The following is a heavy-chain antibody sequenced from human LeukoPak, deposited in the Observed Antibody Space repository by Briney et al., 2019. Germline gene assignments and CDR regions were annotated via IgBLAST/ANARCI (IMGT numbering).Heavy chain of an antibody. CDR1: GGSISSYY. D-gene: IGHD3-22*01. Sequence: PSETLSLTCTVSGGSISSYYWSWIRQPPRKGLEWIGYIYYSGSTNYNPSLKSRVTISVDTSKNQFSLKLSSVTAADTAVYYCARGPTMIVVVTPRGAFDIWGQGTMVTVSS. J-gene: IGHJ3*02. CDR3: ARGPTMIVVVTPRGAFDI. V-gene: IGHV4-59*01. CDR2: IYYSGST.